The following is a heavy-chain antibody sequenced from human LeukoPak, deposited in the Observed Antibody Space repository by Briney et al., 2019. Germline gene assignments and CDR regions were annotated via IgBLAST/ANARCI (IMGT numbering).Heavy chain of an antibody. Sequence: ASVKVSCKASGYTFTGYYMHWARQAPGQGLEWMGWINPNSGGTNYAQKFQGRVTMTRDTSISTAYMELSSLTSEDTALYYCARDLDGAWSIDYWGQGTLVTVSS. D-gene: IGHD3-3*01. CDR2: INPNSGGT. CDR3: ARDLDGAWSIDY. V-gene: IGHV1-2*02. CDR1: GYTFTGYY. J-gene: IGHJ4*02.